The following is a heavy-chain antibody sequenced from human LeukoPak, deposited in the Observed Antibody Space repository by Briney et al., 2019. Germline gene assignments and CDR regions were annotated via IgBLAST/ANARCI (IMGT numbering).Heavy chain of an antibody. J-gene: IGHJ4*02. D-gene: IGHD2-15*01. CDR3: ARLSSVTYCSGGSCSRGGYDY. CDR1: GGSITSSPYY. V-gene: IGHV4-39*01. CDR2: IYYSGTT. Sequence: SETLSLTCTVSGGSITSSPYYWGWIRQAPGKALEWIANIYYSGTTPYNPSLKSRVTISVDTPKHQFSLELTSVTAADTAVYYCARLSSVTYCSGGSCSRGGYDYWGQGTLVTVSS.